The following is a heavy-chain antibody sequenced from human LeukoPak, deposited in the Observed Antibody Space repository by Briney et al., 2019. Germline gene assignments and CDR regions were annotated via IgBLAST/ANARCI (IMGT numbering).Heavy chain of an antibody. CDR3: TRKNSGLNPFDL. CDR2: ISSSGGDP. Sequence: GGSLRLSCAASGFTFSSSPMSWVRQAPGKGLEWVSGISSSGGDPAYADSVKGRFTISRDNSKNTLYLQMNSLRAEDTAIYYCTRKNSGLNPFDLWGQGTVVTVSS. CDR1: GFTFSSSP. V-gene: IGHV3-23*01. J-gene: IGHJ4*02. D-gene: IGHD4-23*01.